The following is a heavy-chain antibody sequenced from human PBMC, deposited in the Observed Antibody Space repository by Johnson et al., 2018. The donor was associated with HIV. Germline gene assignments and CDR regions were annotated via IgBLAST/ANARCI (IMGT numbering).Heavy chain of an antibody. J-gene: IGHJ3*02. Sequence: VQLVESGGGLVQPGGSLRLSCAASGFTFSSYDMHWVRQATGKGLEWVSAIGTAGDTYYPGSVKGRFTISRENAKNSLYVQMNSLRAEDTAVYYCTTTYSSSWYRRNAFDIWGQGTMVTVSS. V-gene: IGHV3-13*01. D-gene: IGHD6-13*01. CDR1: GFTFSSYD. CDR2: IGTAGDT. CDR3: TTTYSSSWYRRNAFDI.